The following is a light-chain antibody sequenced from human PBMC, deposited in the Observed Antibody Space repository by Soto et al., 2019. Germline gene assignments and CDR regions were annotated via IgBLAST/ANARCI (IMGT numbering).Light chain of an antibody. Sequence: EIVLTQSPGILSLSPGERATLSCRASQSVSNDFLAWYQQKPGQAPRLLIYSASRRATGFPGRFSGSGSGTDFTLTISSLQPDDFATYYCQHYNSYSEAFGQGTQGGYQ. V-gene: IGKV3-20*01. CDR2: SAS. CDR3: QHYNSYSEA. CDR1: QSVSNDF. J-gene: IGKJ1*01.